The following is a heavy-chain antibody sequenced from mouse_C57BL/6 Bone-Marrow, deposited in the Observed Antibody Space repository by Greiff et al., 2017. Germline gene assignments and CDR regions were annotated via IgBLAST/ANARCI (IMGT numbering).Heavy chain of an antibody. J-gene: IGHJ4*01. CDR2: IYPRSGNT. CDR3: AREVIYYGNYRRMDY. D-gene: IGHD2-1*01. Sequence: QVQLKQSGAELARPGASVKLSCKASGYTFTSYGISWVKQRPGQGLEWIGEIYPRSGNTYYNEKFKGKATLTADKSSSTAYMELRSLTSEDSAVYFCAREVIYYGNYRRMDYWGQGTSVTVSS. CDR1: GYTFTSYG. V-gene: IGHV1-81*01.